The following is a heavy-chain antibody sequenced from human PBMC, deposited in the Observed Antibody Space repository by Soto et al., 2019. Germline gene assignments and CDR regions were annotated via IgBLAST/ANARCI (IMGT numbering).Heavy chain of an antibody. CDR2: TYYRSKWYY. CDR1: GDSVSSNSAG. CDR3: ARGEQYSGRIFDY. V-gene: IGHV6-1*01. J-gene: IGHJ4*01. D-gene: IGHD1-26*01. Sequence: QVQLQQSGPGLVKPSQTLSLTCAITGDSVSSNSAGWSWVRQSPSRGLEWLGRTYYRSKWYYEYAVSVRGRITNNPHPSKNQYSLQLNSVPPEATAVYFCARGEQYSGRIFDYWGQGTLVTVSS.